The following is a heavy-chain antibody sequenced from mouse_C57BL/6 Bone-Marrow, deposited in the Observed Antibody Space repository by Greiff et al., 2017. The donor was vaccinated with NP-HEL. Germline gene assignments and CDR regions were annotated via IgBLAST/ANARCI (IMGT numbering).Heavy chain of an antibody. CDR3: TTTPFITTVVAADY. D-gene: IGHD1-1*01. CDR2: IDPENGDT. J-gene: IGHJ2*01. V-gene: IGHV14-4*01. CDR1: GFTIKDDC. Sequence: VQLQQSGAELVRPGASVKLSCTASGFTIKDDCMHWVKQRPEQGLEWIGWIDPENGDTEYASKFQGKATITADTSSNTAYLQLSSLTSEDTAVYYCTTTPFITTVVAADYEGRGTTITLSS.